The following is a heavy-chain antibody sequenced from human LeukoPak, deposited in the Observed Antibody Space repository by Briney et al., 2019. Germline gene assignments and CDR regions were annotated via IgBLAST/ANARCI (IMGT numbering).Heavy chain of an antibody. CDR2: IYYSGST. J-gene: IGHJ4*02. CDR3: ARLQSTIFGVGYFDY. CDR1: GGSISSSSYY. Sequence: SETLSLTCTVSGGSISSSSYYWGWIRQPPGKGLEWIGSIYYSGSTYYNPSLKSRVTISVDTSKNQFSLKLSSVTAADTAVYYCARLQSTIFGVGYFDYWGQGTLVTVSP. D-gene: IGHD3-3*01. V-gene: IGHV4-39*01.